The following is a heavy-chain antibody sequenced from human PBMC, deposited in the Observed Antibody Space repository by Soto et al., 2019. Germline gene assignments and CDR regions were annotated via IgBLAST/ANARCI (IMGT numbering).Heavy chain of an antibody. Sequence: VASVKVSCKASGGTFSSYAISWVRQAPGQGLEWMGGIIPIFGTANYAQKFQGRVTITADESTSTAYMELSSLRSEDTAVYYCAREACSGGSCYSGGFDYWGQGTLVTVSS. V-gene: IGHV1-69*13. J-gene: IGHJ4*02. CDR1: GGTFSSYA. CDR3: AREACSGGSCYSGGFDY. CDR2: IIPIFGTA. D-gene: IGHD2-15*01.